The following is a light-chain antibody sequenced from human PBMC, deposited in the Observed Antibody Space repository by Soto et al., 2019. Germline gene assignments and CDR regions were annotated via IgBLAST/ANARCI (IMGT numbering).Light chain of an antibody. CDR2: GAS. V-gene: IGKV3-20*01. CDR1: QSVSSSY. Sequence: EVVLTQSPGTLSLSPGERATLSCRASQSVSSSYLAWYQQKPGQAPRLLIYGASSRATGIPDRFSGSGSGTDFTLTISRLEPEDFAVYYCQQYAISPITFGHGTRLEIK. J-gene: IGKJ5*01. CDR3: QQYAISPIT.